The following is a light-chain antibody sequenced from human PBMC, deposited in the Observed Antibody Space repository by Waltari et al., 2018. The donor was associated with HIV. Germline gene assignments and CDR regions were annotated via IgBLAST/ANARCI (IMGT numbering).Light chain of an antibody. V-gene: IGLV1-40*01. CDR2: ANN. Sequence: QSVLTQPPSVSGAPGQRVTIPCTGSSSNIGAGYDVLWYQQHPGTAPKLLIYANNNRPSGVPDRFSGSKSGSSASLAITGLQAEDEAHYYCQSFDSSLTTSGVIFGGGTKLTVL. CDR3: QSFDSSLTTSGVI. J-gene: IGLJ2*01. CDR1: SSNIGAGYD.